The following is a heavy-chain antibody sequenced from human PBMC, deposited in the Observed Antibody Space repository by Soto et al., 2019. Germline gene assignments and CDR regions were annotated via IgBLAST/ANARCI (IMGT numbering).Heavy chain of an antibody. CDR3: TGITWFRGMDV. J-gene: IGHJ6*02. CDR1: GDSVSSNSAG. V-gene: IGHV6-1*01. D-gene: IGHD3-10*01. Sequence: SETLSLTCVISGDSVSSNSAGWNWIRQSPSRGLEWLGRTYYKSKWNNDYALSVKSRITINPETSKNQFSLHLYSVTPEDTAVYYCTGITWFRGMDVWGPGTPVTVSS. CDR2: TYYKSKWNN.